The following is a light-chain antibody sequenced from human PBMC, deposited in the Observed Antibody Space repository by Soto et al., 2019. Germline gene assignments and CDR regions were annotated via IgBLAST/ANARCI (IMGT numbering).Light chain of an antibody. V-gene: IGLV2-14*01. Sequence: QSVLTQPASVSGSPGQSITISCTGTSSDVGGYNYVSWYQQHPGKAPKLMIYDVSNRPSGVSNRFSGSKSGNTVSLTISGLQAEDEADYYCSSYTSSSTLVVFGTGTKLTVL. CDR1: SSDVGGYNY. J-gene: IGLJ1*01. CDR3: SSYTSSSTLVV. CDR2: DVS.